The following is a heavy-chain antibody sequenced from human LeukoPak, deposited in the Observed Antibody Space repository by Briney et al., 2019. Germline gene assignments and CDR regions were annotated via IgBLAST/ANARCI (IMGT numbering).Heavy chain of an antibody. J-gene: IGHJ4*02. Sequence: PGGPLRLSCAASGFTFDDYAMHWVRQAPGKGLEWVALISWEGDTTYYADSVRGRFTISRDNSKNSLYLQMNSLRTEDTAFYYCTRDTDYGSATNYFDSWGQGTLVSVSS. CDR2: ISWEGDTT. CDR1: GFTFDDYA. CDR3: TRDTDYGSATNYFDS. D-gene: IGHD3-10*01. V-gene: IGHV3-43*01.